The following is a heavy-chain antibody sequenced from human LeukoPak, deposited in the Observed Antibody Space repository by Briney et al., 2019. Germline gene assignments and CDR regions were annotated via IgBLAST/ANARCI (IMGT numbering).Heavy chain of an antibody. V-gene: IGHV4-39*07. J-gene: IGHJ1*01. CDR3: VSTPTVTAFFFQH. CDR2: IYYSGST. Sequence: PSETLSLTCTVSGGSISSSSYYWGWIRQPPGKGLERIGSIYYSGSTYYNPSLKSRVTISVDTSKNQFSLKLSSVTAADTAVYYCVSTPTVTAFFFQHWGQGTLVTVSS. D-gene: IGHD4-17*01. CDR1: GGSISSSSYY.